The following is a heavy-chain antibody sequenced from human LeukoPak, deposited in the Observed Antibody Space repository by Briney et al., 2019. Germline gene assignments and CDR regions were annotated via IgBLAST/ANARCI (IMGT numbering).Heavy chain of an antibody. CDR1: GFTFSSYG. D-gene: IGHD1-26*01. CDR3: AKDLDSGSYGSAFDI. J-gene: IGHJ3*02. CDR2: ISGSGGST. Sequence: GGSLRLSCAASGFTFSSYGMSWVRQAPGKGLEWVSAISGSGGSTYYADSVKGRFTISRDNSKNTLYLQMNSLRAEDTAVYYCAKDLDSGSYGSAFDIWGQGTMVTVSS. V-gene: IGHV3-23*01.